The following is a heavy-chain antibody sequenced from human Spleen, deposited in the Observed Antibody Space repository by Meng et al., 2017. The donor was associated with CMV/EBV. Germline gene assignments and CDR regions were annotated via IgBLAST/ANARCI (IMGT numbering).Heavy chain of an antibody. CDR3: ARDLIPAYSYGSSPLGF. D-gene: IGHD5-18*01. CDR2: ISHDGRKK. CDR1: GLRFSGYG. J-gene: IGHJ4*02. V-gene: IGHV3-30*04. Sequence: GGSLRLSCADSGLRFSGYGIHWVRQPPGKGLEWVAVISHDGRKKFYADSVEGRFTIPGDKSGTTLFLQMNSLRAEDTAVYYCARDLIPAYSYGSSPLGFWGQGTLVTVSS.